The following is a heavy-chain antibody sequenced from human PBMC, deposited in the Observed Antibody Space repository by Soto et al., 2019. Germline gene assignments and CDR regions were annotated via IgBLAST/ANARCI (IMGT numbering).Heavy chain of an antibody. V-gene: IGHV4-30-4*01. CDR1: GGSISSGDYY. CDR3: ARALSSFNWFDP. D-gene: IGHD3-16*02. J-gene: IGHJ5*02. CDR2: MYYSGSP. Sequence: QVQLQESGPGLVKPSQTLSLTCTVSGGSISSGDYYWTWIRQPPGKGLEWIGYMYYSGSPYYNPSLKSRVTISLDTSKNQFSLKLNSVTAADTAVYYCARALSSFNWFDPWGQGTLVTVSS.